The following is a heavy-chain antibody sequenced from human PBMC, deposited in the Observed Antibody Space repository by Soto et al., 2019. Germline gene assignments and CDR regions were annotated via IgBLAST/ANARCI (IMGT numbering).Heavy chain of an antibody. V-gene: IGHV3-9*01. Sequence: GGSLRLSCAASGFTFDDYAMHWVRQAPGKGLEWVSGISWNSGSIGYADSVKGRFTISRDNAKNSLYLQMNSLRAEDTALYYCAKARQQLVPYYFDYWGQGTLVTVSS. CDR2: ISWNSGSI. D-gene: IGHD6-13*01. CDR3: AKARQQLVPYYFDY. J-gene: IGHJ4*02. CDR1: GFTFDDYA.